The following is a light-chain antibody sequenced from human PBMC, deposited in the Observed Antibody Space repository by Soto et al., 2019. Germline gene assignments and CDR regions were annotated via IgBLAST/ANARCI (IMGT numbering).Light chain of an antibody. CDR1: QSISSW. CDR2: KAS. V-gene: IGKV1-5*03. Sequence: DIQMTQSPSTLSASVGDRVTITCRASQSISSWLAWYQQKAGKAPKLLIYKASSLESGVPSRFSGSGSGTEFTLTISSLQPDDFATYYCQQYSDYSPRTFGQGTKVEIK. CDR3: QQYSDYSPRT. J-gene: IGKJ1*01.